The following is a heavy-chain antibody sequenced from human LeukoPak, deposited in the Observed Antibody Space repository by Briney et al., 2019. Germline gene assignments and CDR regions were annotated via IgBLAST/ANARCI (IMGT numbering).Heavy chain of an antibody. J-gene: IGHJ2*01. CDR3: ARPRNSGYSWYFDL. CDR1: GGSISSSSYY. D-gene: IGHD3-22*01. CDR2: IYYSGST. Sequence: SETLSLTCTVSGGSISSSSYYWGWIRQPPGKGLEWIGSIYYSGSTYYNPSLKSRVTISVDTSKNQFSLKLSSVTAADTAVYYCARPRNSGYSWYFDLWGRGTLVTVSS. V-gene: IGHV4-39*01.